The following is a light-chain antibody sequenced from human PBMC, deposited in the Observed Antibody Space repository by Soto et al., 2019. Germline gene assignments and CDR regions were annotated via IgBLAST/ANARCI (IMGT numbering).Light chain of an antibody. CDR3: QQSGSAPLT. V-gene: IGKV3-20*01. CDR1: QSVSNNY. J-gene: IGKJ4*01. Sequence: EIVLTQSPGTLSLSPGERATLSCRASQSVSNNYLAWYQKKPGQAPRLLIYGASSRATGIPDRFSGSGSATDFTLTISRLEPEDFAVDFCQQSGSAPLTCGGGTKVEIK. CDR2: GAS.